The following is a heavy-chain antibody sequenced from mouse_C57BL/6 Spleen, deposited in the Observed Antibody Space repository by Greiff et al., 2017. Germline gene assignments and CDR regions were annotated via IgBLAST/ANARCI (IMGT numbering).Heavy chain of an antibody. D-gene: IGHD2-1*01. CDR3: ARTGRRIYYGNFDY. J-gene: IGHJ2*01. CDR2: IYPRDGST. V-gene: IGHV1-85*01. Sequence: VKLVESGPELVKPGASVKLSCKASGYTFTSYDITWVKQRPGQGLEWIGWIYPRDGSTKYNEKFKGKATLTVDTSSSTAYMELHSLTSEDSAVYFCARTGRRIYYGNFDYWGKGTTLTVSS. CDR1: GYTFTSYD.